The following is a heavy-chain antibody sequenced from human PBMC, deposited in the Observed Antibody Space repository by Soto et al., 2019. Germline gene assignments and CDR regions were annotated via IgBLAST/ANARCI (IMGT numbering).Heavy chain of an antibody. J-gene: IGHJ3*02. D-gene: IGHD2-2*01. CDR1: GFTFSTYA. V-gene: IGHV3-30-3*01. CDR2: ISYDGSNK. CDR3: ARRQGKDCSSTSCYWDDAFDI. Sequence: QVQLVESGGGVVQPGRSLSLSCAASGFTFSTYAMHWVRQAPGKGLEWVAAISYDGSNKYYADSVKGRFTISRDNSKNTLYLQMNSLRAEDTAVYYCARRQGKDCSSTSCYWDDAFDIWGQGTMVTVSS.